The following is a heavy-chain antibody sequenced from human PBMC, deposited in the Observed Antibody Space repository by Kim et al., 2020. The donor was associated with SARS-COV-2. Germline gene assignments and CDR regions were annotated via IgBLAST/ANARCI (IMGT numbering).Heavy chain of an antibody. CDR1: GFTFSSYW. CDR2: IYSDGSGT. V-gene: IGHV3-74*01. J-gene: IGHJ4*02. D-gene: IGHD3-22*01. CDR3: ARRVVDSSGTYYFDY. Sequence: GGSLRLSCAASGFTFSSYWMHWVRQAPGKGLVWVSRIYSDGSGTSYADSVKGRFTISRDNAKNTLYLQMNSLRAEDTALYYCARRVVDSSGTYYFDYWGQGTLVTVSS.